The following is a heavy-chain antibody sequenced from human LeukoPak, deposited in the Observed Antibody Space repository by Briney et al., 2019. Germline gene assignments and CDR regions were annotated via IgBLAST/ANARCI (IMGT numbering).Heavy chain of an antibody. Sequence: GGSLRLSCAASGLTFSSHWMHWVRQAPGKGLVWVSRITNDGSSTTYADSVKGRFTISRDNAKNMLYLQVNSLRAEDTAVYYCARGPNSNWSGLDFWGQGTLLTVSS. CDR1: GLTFSSHW. J-gene: IGHJ4*02. CDR2: ITNDGSST. CDR3: ARGPNSNWSGLDF. V-gene: IGHV3-74*01. D-gene: IGHD6-6*01.